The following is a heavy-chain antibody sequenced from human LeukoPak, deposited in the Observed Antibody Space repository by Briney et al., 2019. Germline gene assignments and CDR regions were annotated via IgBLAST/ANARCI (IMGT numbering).Heavy chain of an antibody. V-gene: IGHV3-30*02. Sequence: GGSLRLSCAASGFTFSSYGMHWVRQAPGKGLEWVAFIRYDGSNKYYADSVKGRFTISRDNSKNTLYLQMNSPRAEDTAVYYCAGEDTYDFWRGYWPPFHYWGQGTLVTVSS. CDR3: AGEDTYDFWRGYWPPFHY. J-gene: IGHJ4*02. D-gene: IGHD3-3*01. CDR2: IRYDGSNK. CDR1: GFTFSSYG.